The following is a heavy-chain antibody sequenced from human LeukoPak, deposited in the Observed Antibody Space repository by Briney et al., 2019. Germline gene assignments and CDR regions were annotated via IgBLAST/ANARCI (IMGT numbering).Heavy chain of an antibody. CDR2: ISYDGSTK. D-gene: IGHD1-1*01. Sequence: PPGGSLRLSCAASGFTFSRCAMHWVRQAPGKGLEWVALISYDGSTKYYADSVKGRFTISRDNAKNSLYLQMNSLRAEDTAVYYCARDSVFDRGVVQYWGQGTLVTVSS. CDR3: ARDSVFDRGVVQY. CDR1: GFTFSRCA. V-gene: IGHV3-30*04. J-gene: IGHJ4*02.